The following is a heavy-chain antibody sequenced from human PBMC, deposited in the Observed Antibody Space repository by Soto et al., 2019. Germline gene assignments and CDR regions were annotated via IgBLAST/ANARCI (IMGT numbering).Heavy chain of an antibody. J-gene: IGHJ3*01. D-gene: IGHD2-15*01. CDR3: ARDSRYCTDSGCSILRDAFDV. Sequence: QVLLQESGPGLVKPSGTLSLTCTVSHFSVTNNKYWSWVRQSLGKPLEWIGEIDHSGTTYYNPSLSSRVSMSMDKSKNQISLILTSVTAADTAVYYCARDSRYCTDSGCSILRDAFDVWGQGTLVTVSS. CDR2: IDHSGTT. V-gene: IGHV4-4*02. CDR1: HFSVTNNKY.